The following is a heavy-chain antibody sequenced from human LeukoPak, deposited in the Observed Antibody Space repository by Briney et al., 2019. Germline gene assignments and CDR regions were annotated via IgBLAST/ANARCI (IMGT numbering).Heavy chain of an antibody. CDR2: INKDGSNT. J-gene: IGHJ6*02. CDR3: ATWAFYHNLDV. D-gene: IGHD1-14*01. Sequence: GGSLRLSCAASGFTLGAFTMHWVRQAPGKGLEWVSLINKDGSNTYYADSVKGRFTISRDNSKDSLYLQMNSLRTEDSALYYCATWAFYHNLDVWGQGITVIVSS. V-gene: IGHV3-43*01. CDR1: GFTLGAFT.